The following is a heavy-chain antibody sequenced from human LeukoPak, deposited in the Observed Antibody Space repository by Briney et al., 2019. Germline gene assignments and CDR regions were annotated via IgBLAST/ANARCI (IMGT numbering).Heavy chain of an antibody. V-gene: IGHV3-23*01. CDR1: GXTFSNYA. CDR2: VSVSGGNT. CDR3: AKDIVGARNFDN. D-gene: IGHD1-26*01. J-gene: IGHJ4*02. Sequence: GGSLRLSCAASGXTFSNYAMSWVRRAPGKGQEWVSTVSVSGGNTYYADSVQGRFTISRDNSKNTLSLQMNSLRAEDTAVYYCAKDIVGARNFDNWGQGTLVTVSS.